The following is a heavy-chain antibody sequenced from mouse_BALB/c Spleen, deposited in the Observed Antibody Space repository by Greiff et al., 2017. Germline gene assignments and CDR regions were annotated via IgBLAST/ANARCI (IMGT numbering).Heavy chain of an antibody. CDR3: TRGEIHYYGYSEPWFAY. Sequence: EVQLQQSGTVLARPGASVKMSCKASGYTFTSYWMHWVKQRPGQGLEWIGAIYPGNSDTSYNQKFKGKAKLTAVTSTSTAYMELSSLTNEDSAVYYCTRGEIHYYGYSEPWFAYWGQGTLVTVSA. J-gene: IGHJ3*01. D-gene: IGHD1-2*01. CDR1: GYTFTSYW. CDR2: IYPGNSDT. V-gene: IGHV1-5*01.